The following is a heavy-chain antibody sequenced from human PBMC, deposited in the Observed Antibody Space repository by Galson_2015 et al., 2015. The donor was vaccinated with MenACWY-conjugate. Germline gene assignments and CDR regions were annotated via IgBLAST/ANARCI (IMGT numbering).Heavy chain of an antibody. J-gene: IGHJ3*02. CDR3: ARRGGNDYSAFDI. D-gene: IGHD4-11*01. Sequence: SVKVSCKAYGYTFTNYAIHWVRQAPGQRLEWMAWINGGNGDTKCSQKFQGRVTITRDTSASTTYMDLSSLTSEDTAVYYCARRGGNDYSAFDIWGQGTMVTVSS. CDR2: INGGNGDT. V-gene: IGHV1-3*01. CDR1: GYTFTNYA.